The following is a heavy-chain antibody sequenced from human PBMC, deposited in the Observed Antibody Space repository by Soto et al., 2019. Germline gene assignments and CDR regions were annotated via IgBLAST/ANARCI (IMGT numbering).Heavy chain of an antibody. D-gene: IGHD4-17*01. CDR1: GGSFSGYY. CDR3: ARGPRGRTVTSYYYYYGMDV. V-gene: IGHV4-34*01. J-gene: IGHJ6*02. Sequence: ACAVYGGSFSGYYWSWIRQPPGKGLEWIGEINHSGSTNYNPSLKSRVTISVDTSKNQFSLKLSSVTAADAAVYYCARGPRGRTVTSYYYYYGMDVWGQGTTVTVSS. CDR2: INHSGST.